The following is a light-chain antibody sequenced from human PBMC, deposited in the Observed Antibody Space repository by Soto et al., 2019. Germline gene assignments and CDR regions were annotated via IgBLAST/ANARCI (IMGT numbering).Light chain of an antibody. CDR1: QSVLYSSNNKNY. CDR3: QQYYRPWT. V-gene: IGKV4-1*01. Sequence: DIVMTQSPDSLAVSLGERATINCKSSQSVLYSSNNKNYLAWYQQKPGQPPKLLIYWASTRESGVPDRFSGRVSGTDFTLTISSLQAEDVAVYYCQQYYRPWTFGQGTKVEIK. J-gene: IGKJ1*01. CDR2: WAS.